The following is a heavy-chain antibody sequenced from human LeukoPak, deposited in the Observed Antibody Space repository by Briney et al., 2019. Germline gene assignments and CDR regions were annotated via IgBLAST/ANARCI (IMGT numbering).Heavy chain of an antibody. V-gene: IGHV3-30*02. Sequence: GGSLRLSCAASGFTFSSYGMHWVRQAPGKGLEWVAVIWYGGSNKYYADSVKGRFTISRDNSKNTLYLQMNSLRAEDTAVYYCAKDTGRGYSYGYFDYWGQGTLVTVSS. CDR3: AKDTGRGYSYGYFDY. CDR2: IWYGGSNK. CDR1: GFTFSSYG. J-gene: IGHJ4*02. D-gene: IGHD5-18*01.